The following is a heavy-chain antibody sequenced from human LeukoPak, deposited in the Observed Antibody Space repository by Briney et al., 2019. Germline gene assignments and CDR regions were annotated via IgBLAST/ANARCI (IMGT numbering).Heavy chain of an antibody. CDR2: IYSSGST. D-gene: IGHD6-13*01. CDR1: GGSISSYY. CDR3: ARRSWYVDY. J-gene: IGHJ4*02. V-gene: IGHV4-59*08. Sequence: PSETLSLTCTVFGGSISSYYWSWIRQPPGKGLEWIGYIYSSGSTNYNPSLESRVTISEDTSKNQFSLKLSSVTAADTAVYYCARRSWYVDYWGQGTLVTVSS.